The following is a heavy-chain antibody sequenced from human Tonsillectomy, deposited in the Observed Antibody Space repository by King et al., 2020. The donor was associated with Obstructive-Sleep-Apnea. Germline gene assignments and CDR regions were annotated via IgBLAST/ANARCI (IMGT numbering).Heavy chain of an antibody. Sequence: QLVQSGGEVKKPGASVKVSCKASGYSFTNYGIIWVRQAPGQGLEWMGWISGYNGNTKTGQKFQGRLTMTTDTSTSTAYMVLRSLRSEDTAMYYCARGPQLATIISGGWWFDPWGQGTLVTVSS. CDR2: ISGYNGNT. V-gene: IGHV1-18*04. J-gene: IGHJ5*02. CDR1: GYSFTNYG. D-gene: IGHD5-12*01. CDR3: ARGPQLATIISGGWWFDP.